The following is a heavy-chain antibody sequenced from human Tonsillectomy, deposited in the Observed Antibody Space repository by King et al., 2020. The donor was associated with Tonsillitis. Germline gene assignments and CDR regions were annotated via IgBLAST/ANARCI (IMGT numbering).Heavy chain of an antibody. CDR3: AKFPY. CDR1: GFTFGDYY. Sequence: QLVQSGGGLVQPGGSLRLSCAASGFTFGDYYMSWVRQAPGKGLEWVANIKEDGSEKYYVDSVKGRFTISRDNAKNSLYLQMDSLRAEDTAVYYCAKFPYWAQGTLVTVSS. CDR2: IKEDGSEK. V-gene: IGHV3-7*03. J-gene: IGHJ4*01.